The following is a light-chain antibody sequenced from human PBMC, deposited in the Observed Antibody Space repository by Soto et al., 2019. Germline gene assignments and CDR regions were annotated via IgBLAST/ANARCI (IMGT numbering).Light chain of an antibody. CDR1: QSVRNY. J-gene: IGKJ4*01. Sequence: EIVLTQSPATLSLSPGERATLSCRASQSVRNYLAWYQQKPGQAPRLLIYDVSNRATGIPARFSGSGSGTDFTLTISSLEPEEFAVYYCQQRYSWPPLTFGGGTKVEI. CDR2: DVS. CDR3: QQRYSWPPLT. V-gene: IGKV3-11*01.